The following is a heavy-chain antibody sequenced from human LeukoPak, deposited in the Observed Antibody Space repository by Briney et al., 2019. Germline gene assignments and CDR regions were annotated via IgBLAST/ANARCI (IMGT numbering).Heavy chain of an antibody. CDR1: GFTFRNAW. CDR2: ISGDGGTT. Sequence: GGSLRLSCAASGFTFRNAWMTWVRQAPGKGLEWVSLISGDGGTTYSADSVKGRFTISGDNSKNSLYLQMNSLRTEDTALYYCARSLPDYFDYWGQGTLVTVSS. CDR3: ARSLPDYFDY. V-gene: IGHV3-43*02. J-gene: IGHJ4*02.